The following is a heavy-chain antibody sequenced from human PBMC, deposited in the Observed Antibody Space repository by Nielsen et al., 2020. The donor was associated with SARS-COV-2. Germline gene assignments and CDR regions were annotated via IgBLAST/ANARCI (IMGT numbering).Heavy chain of an antibody. CDR3: AKGDRYCGGDCYADAFVF. D-gene: IGHD2-21*02. V-gene: IGHV3-53*01. CDR1: GFTVSNNY. J-gene: IGHJ3*01. CDR2: IYSSGST. Sequence: GGSLRLSCAASGFTVSNNYMSWVRQAPGKGLEWVSVIYSSGSTYYADSVKGRFTISRDNSNNTLYLQMNSLRAEDTAVYYCAKGDRYCGGDCYADAFVFWGQGTMVTV.